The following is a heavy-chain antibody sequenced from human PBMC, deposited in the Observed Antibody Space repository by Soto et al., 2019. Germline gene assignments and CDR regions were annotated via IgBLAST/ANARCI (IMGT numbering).Heavy chain of an antibody. CDR3: ARGGHIAVVTASFDS. V-gene: IGHV1-46*02. CDR1: GYTFNTYY. CDR2: IHPSGGGT. J-gene: IGHJ4*02. Sequence: QVQLVQSGAEVRKPGASVKVSCRPSGYTFNTYYLHWLRQAPGQALEWMGVIHPSGGGTTYAQKFLGRVTVTRESSKTTVLMELSSLRSDDTAVYYCARGGHIAVVTASFDSWGQGTLVTVSS. D-gene: IGHD2-21*02.